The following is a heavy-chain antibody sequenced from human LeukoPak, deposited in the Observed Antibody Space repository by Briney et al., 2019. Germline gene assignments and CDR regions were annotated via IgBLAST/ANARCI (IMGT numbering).Heavy chain of an antibody. Sequence: GRSLRLSCAASGFTFNSYAMHWVRQAPGKGLEWVAVISNDGTNKYYADSVKGRFTISRDNSKNTLYLQMNSLRGEDTAVYYCAKEVGDTVAVVARYEPLFDYWGQGTLVTVSS. V-gene: IGHV3-30*04. CDR2: ISNDGTNK. CDR3: AKEVGDTVAVVARYEPLFDY. CDR1: GFTFNSYA. J-gene: IGHJ4*02. D-gene: IGHD2-15*01.